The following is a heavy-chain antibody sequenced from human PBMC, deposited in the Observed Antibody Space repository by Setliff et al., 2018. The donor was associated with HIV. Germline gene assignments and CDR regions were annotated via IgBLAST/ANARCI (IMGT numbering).Heavy chain of an antibody. Sequence: SETLSLTCAVYGGSFSNYYWSWIRQSPGEGLEWIGEINHGGSTNYNPSLKSRVTISVDTSKNQFSLKLSSVTAADTAVYYCARPSAGGGYNYWYFDLWGRGTLVTVSS. CDR3: ARPSAGGGYNYWYFDL. J-gene: IGHJ2*01. D-gene: IGHD5-12*01. CDR1: GGSFSNYY. V-gene: IGHV4-34*01. CDR2: INHGGST.